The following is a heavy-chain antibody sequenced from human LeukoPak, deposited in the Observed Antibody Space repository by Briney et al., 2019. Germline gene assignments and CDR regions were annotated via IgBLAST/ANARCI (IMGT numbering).Heavy chain of an antibody. Sequence: SETLSLTCTVSGGSISTYYWGWIRQPPGKGLEWIGYIDYSGSTSFNPSLKSRVTISLDTSNNQFSLNLFSVTAADTAVYYCARLNGGSWGQGTLVTVSS. D-gene: IGHD3-16*01. J-gene: IGHJ4*02. CDR3: ARLNGGS. CDR1: GGSISTYY. V-gene: IGHV4-59*08. CDR2: IDYSGST.